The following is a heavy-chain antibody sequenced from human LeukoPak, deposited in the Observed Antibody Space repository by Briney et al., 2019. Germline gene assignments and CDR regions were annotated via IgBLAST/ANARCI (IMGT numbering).Heavy chain of an antibody. CDR3: ARDFGPRHYAFDV. D-gene: IGHD3-16*01. V-gene: IGHV3-48*04. Sequence: GGSLRLSCAASGFTFSSYSMNWVRQAPGKGLEWVSDISVSSRNVIDYADSVKGRFTISRDDAKNSLYLQMNSLTAEDTAVYFCARDFGPRHYAFDVWGQGTMITVSS. J-gene: IGHJ3*01. CDR2: ISVSSRNVI. CDR1: GFTFSSYS.